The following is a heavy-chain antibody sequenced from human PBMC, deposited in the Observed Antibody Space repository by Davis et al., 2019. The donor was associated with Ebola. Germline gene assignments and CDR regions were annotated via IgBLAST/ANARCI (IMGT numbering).Heavy chain of an antibody. CDR1: GFTVSDYY. CDR2: ISSSANLT. D-gene: IGHD1-26*01. J-gene: IGHJ4*02. Sequence: PGGSLRLSCAASGFTVSDYYMSWIRQAPGKGLEWVSYISSSANLTTYADSVKGRFTISRDSAKNPLYLQMNSLRAEDTAVYYCASDRGAAPNEFWGQGTLVTVSS. V-gene: IGHV3-11*06. CDR3: ASDRGAAPNEF.